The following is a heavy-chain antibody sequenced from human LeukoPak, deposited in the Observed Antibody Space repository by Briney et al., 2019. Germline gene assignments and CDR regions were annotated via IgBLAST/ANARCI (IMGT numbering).Heavy chain of an antibody. CDR2: ISWNSGSI. CDR3: ARGAITMIVVVTPDY. J-gene: IGHJ4*02. V-gene: IGHV3-9*01. Sequence: GGSLRLSCAASGFTFDDYAMHWVRQAPGKGLEWVSGISWNSGSIGYADSVKGRFTISRDNAKNSLYLQMNSLRDEDTAVYYCARGAITMIVVVTPDYWGQGTLVTVSS. D-gene: IGHD3-22*01. CDR1: GFTFDDYA.